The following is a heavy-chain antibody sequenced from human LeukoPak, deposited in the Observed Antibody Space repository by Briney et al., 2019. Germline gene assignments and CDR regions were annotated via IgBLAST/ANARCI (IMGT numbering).Heavy chain of an antibody. CDR1: GFTFTNYA. J-gene: IGHJ4*02. V-gene: IGHV3-23*01. CDR3: AKGYPRIGID. D-gene: IGHD1-14*01. Sequence: QPGGSLRLSCAASGFTFTNYAMTWVRQAPRKGLEWVSSISATADRTYYADSVKGRFTISRDNSKNTLHLQMNSLRAEDTAVYYCAKGYPRIGIDWGQGTLVTVSS. CDR2: ISATADRT.